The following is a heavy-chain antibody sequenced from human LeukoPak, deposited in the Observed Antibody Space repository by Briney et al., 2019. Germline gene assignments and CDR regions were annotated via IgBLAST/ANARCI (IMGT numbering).Heavy chain of an antibody. CDR3: AGGTLEWFQYPEYNWFDP. CDR1: GGTFSSYA. J-gene: IGHJ5*02. Sequence: SVKVPCKASGGTFSSYAISWVRQAPGQGLEWMGGIIPIFGTANYAQKFQGRVTITTDESTSTAYMELSSLRSEDTAAYYCAGGTLEWFQYPEYNWFDPWGQGTLVTVSS. V-gene: IGHV1-69*05. D-gene: IGHD3-3*01. CDR2: IIPIFGTA.